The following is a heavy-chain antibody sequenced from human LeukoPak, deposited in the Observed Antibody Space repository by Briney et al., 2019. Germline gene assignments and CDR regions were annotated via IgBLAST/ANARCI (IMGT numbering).Heavy chain of an antibody. CDR1: GGSISSSSYY. D-gene: IGHD6-19*01. CDR2: IYHSGST. CDR3: ARAPDVPSSSGFDY. J-gene: IGHJ4*02. V-gene: IGHV4-39*07. Sequence: KASETLSLTCTVSGGSISSSSYYWGWIRQPPGKGLEWIGEIYHSGSTNYNPSLKSRVTISVDKSKNQFSLKLSSVTAADTAVYYCARAPDVPSSSGFDYWGQGTLVTVSS.